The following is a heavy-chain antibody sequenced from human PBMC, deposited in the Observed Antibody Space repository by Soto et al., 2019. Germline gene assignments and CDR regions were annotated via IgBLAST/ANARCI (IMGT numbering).Heavy chain of an antibody. V-gene: IGHV3-30-3*01. CDR3: ARERLTMIVVVITGTFDY. Sequence: LRLSCAASGFTFSSYAMHWVRQAPGKGLEWVAVISYDGSNKYYADSVKGRFTISRDNSKNTLYLQMNSLRAEDTAVYYCARERLTMIVVVITGTFDYWRQGTLVTVSS. J-gene: IGHJ4*02. CDR1: GFTFSSYA. D-gene: IGHD3-22*01. CDR2: ISYDGSNK.